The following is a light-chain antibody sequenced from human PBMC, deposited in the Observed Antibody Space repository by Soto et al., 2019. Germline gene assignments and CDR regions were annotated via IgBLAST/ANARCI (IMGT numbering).Light chain of an antibody. J-gene: IGKJ1*01. Sequence: KVSNSYLAWYQQKPGQAPRLLIYGASNRASGIPDRFSGSGSRTEFSVCGRGMAAEELVLYKRQQDDRPGACGRGTKVDIK. CDR3: QQDDRPGA. CDR1: KVSNSY. CDR2: GAS. V-gene: IGKV3-20*01.